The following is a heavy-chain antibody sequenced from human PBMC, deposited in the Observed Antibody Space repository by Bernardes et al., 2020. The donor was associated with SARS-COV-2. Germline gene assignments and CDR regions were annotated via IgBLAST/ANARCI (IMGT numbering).Heavy chain of an antibody. Sequence: KVSCKASGYTFTSYDINWVRQATGKGFEWMGWMNPNSGNTGYAQKFQGRVTMTRNTSISTAYMELSSLRSEDTAVYYCAKGPIWSGYYYYFDYWGQGTLVTVSS. CDR3: AKGPIWSGYYYYFDY. D-gene: IGHD3-3*01. V-gene: IGHV1-8*01. J-gene: IGHJ4*02. CDR2: MNPNSGNT. CDR1: GYTFTSYD.